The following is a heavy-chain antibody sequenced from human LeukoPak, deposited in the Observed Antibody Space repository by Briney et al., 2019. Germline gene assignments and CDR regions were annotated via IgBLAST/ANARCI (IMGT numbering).Heavy chain of an antibody. CDR3: ASGWYSDY. D-gene: IGHD6-19*01. CDR1: GFTFSSYW. J-gene: IGHJ4*02. Sequence: PGRSLRLSCVASGFTFSSYWMSWVRQAPGKGLQWVANIKQDGSAKYYVDSVKGRFTISRDNAKNSLYLQMNSLRAEDTAVYYCASGWYSDYWGQGTLVTVSS. V-gene: IGHV3-7*02. CDR2: IKQDGSAK.